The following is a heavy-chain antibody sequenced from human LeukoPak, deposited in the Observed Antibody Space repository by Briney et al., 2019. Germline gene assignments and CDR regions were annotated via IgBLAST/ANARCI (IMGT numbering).Heavy chain of an antibody. Sequence: GGSLRLSCAASGFTVSSNYMSWVRQAPGKGLEWVSVIYSDGSTYYADSVKGRFTTSRDNSKNTVYLQMNGLRVEDTAIYYCARASGRDKTGGFDYWGQGTLVAVS. CDR2: IYSDGST. CDR1: GFTVSSNY. CDR3: ARASGRDKTGGFDY. J-gene: IGHJ4*02. V-gene: IGHV3-53*05. D-gene: IGHD3-10*01.